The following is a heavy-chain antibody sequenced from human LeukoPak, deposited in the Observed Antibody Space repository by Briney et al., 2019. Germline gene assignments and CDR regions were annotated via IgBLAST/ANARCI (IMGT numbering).Heavy chain of an antibody. V-gene: IGHV2-5*02. CDR3: DHRTDYYASSGFDAFDI. J-gene: IGHJ3*02. D-gene: IGHD3-22*01. CDR1: GCSFSTHGVG. Sequence: SSPTLLKPTQTLTLTCTCSGCSFSTHGVGVGWIRKPPGKDMEWPALIYWDDDRLYSPALKSRLTTIKDTSKNQVVLTMNHMDPVDTATYYSDHRTDYYASSGFDAFDIWGQGTMVTVSS. CDR2: IYWDDDR.